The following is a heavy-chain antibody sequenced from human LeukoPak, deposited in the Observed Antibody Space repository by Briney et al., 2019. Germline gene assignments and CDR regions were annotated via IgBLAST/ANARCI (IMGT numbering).Heavy chain of an antibody. CDR3: ARDGSVGAPTKADY. D-gene: IGHD1-26*01. Sequence: GASVKVSCKASGYTFTSYDINWVRQATGQGLEWMGWMNPNSGNTGYAQKFQGRVTMTRNTSISTTYMELSSLRSEDTAVYYCARDGSVGAPTKADYWGQGTLVTVSS. CDR2: MNPNSGNT. V-gene: IGHV1-8*01. CDR1: GYTFTSYD. J-gene: IGHJ4*02.